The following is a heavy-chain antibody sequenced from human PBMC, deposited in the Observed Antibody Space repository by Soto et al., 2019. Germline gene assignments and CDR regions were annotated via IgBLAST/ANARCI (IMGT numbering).Heavy chain of an antibody. J-gene: IGHJ6*02. D-gene: IGHD3-22*01. CDR1: GGTFSSYA. V-gene: IGHV1-69*01. Sequence: QVQLVQSGAEVKKPGSSVKVSCTASGGTFSSYAISWVRQAPGQGLEWMGGIIPIFGTANYAQKFQGRVTITADESTSTAYMELSSLRSEDTAVYYCARSYYYYDSSGYYLGGYYYYGMDVWGQGTTVTVSS. CDR3: ARSYYYYDSSGYYLGGYYYYGMDV. CDR2: IIPIFGTA.